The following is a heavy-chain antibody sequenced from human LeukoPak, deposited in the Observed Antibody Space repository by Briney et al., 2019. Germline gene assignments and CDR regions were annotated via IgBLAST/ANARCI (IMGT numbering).Heavy chain of an antibody. Sequence: ASVKVSCKASGYTFTSYGISWVRQAPGQGLEWMGWISAYNGNTNYAQKLQGRVTMTTDTSTSTAYMELSSLRSDDTAVYYCARWDSSSWYPYFDYWGQGTLVTVSS. D-gene: IGHD6-13*01. CDR2: ISAYNGNT. V-gene: IGHV1-18*01. CDR1: GYTFTSYG. CDR3: ARWDSSSWYPYFDY. J-gene: IGHJ4*02.